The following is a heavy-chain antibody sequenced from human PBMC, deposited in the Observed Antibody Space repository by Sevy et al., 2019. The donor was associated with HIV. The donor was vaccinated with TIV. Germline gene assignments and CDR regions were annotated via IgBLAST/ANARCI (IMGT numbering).Heavy chain of an antibody. V-gene: IGHV4-59*01. Sequence: SETLSLTCSVSGGSISSYFWTWVRQSPGKGLEWIGNIYFTGNTDYSPSLKSRVTLSLEPSKSQFSLTLKSVTAADTVIYFCARDSTIRPRVLDYWGQGTLVTVSS. D-gene: IGHD6-6*01. CDR2: IYFTGNT. CDR1: GGSISSYF. CDR3: ARDSTIRPRVLDY. J-gene: IGHJ4*02.